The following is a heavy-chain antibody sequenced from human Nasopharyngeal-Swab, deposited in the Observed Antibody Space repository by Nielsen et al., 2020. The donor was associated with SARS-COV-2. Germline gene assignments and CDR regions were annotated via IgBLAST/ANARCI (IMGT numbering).Heavy chain of an antibody. V-gene: IGHV3-21*01. Sequence: GESLKISCAASGFNFSTYNMNWVRQAPGKGLEWVSSISTTSSYIYYADSVKGRFTISRDNAKNSLYLQMNSLRAEDTAVYYCARDLTGTTVAAWGYWGQGTLVTVSS. CDR2: ISTTSSYI. CDR1: GFNFSTYN. D-gene: IGHD1-20*01. CDR3: ARDLTGTTVAAWGY. J-gene: IGHJ4*02.